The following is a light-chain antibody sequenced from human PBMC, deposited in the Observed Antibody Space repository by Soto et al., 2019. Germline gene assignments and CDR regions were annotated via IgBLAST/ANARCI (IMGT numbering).Light chain of an antibody. CDR3: SSPKV. CDR2: EVS. CDR1: SSDVGGYNY. J-gene: IGLJ1*01. V-gene: IGLV2-8*01. Sequence: QSALTQPPSASGSPGQSVTISCTGTSSDVGGYNYVSWYQQRPGKAPKLMIYEVSKRPSGVPDRFSGSKSGNTASLTVSGLQAEDEADYYCSSPKVFGTGTKLTVL.